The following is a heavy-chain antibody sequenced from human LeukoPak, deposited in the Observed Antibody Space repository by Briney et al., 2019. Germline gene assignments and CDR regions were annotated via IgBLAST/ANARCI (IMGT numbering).Heavy chain of an antibody. J-gene: IGHJ4*02. CDR3: ARDDMSRDGCNYHLDY. Sequence: PSESRSLTCALYGGSFSGYYWSWIRQPPGKGLEWIGEINHSGSTNYNPSLKSRVTISVDTSKNQFSLKLSSVTAADTAVYYCARDDMSRDGCNYHLDYWGQGTLVTVSS. D-gene: IGHD5-24*01. CDR1: GGSFSGYY. V-gene: IGHV4-34*01. CDR2: INHSGST.